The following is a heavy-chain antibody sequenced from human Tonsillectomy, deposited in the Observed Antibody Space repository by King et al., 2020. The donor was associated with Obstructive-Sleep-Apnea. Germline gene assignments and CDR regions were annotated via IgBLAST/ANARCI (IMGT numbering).Heavy chain of an antibody. CDR3: ARGPDEDFWSGYSLYNWFDP. CDR2: ISSSSSYI. D-gene: IGHD3-3*01. V-gene: IGHV3-21*01. J-gene: IGHJ5*02. Sequence: VQLVESGGGLVKPGGSLRLSCAASGFTFSSYSMNWARQAPGKGLEWGSSISSSSSYIYYADSVKGRFTISRDNAKNSLYLQMNSLRAEDTAVYYCARGPDEDFWSGYSLYNWFDPWGQGTLVTVSS. CDR1: GFTFSSYS.